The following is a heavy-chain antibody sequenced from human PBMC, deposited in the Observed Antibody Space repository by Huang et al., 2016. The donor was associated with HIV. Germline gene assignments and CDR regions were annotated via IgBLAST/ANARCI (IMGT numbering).Heavy chain of an antibody. CDR2: ISYDGSNK. Sequence: VQLVESGGGVVQPGRSLRLACAASGFSFSTYGLHWVRQAAGKGVEGVAGISYDGSNKYYAHSVKGRFTISRDTSENKVYLQMNSLRHEDTAVYYCAKDGADEEWDIDYWGQGTLVTVSS. V-gene: IGHV3-30*18. CDR3: AKDGADEEWDIDY. D-gene: IGHD1-26*01. CDR1: GFSFSTYG. J-gene: IGHJ4*02.